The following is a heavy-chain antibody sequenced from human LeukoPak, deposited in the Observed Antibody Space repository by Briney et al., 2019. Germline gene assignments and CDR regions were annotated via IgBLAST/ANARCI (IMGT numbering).Heavy chain of an antibody. J-gene: IGHJ4*02. CDR1: GFTFSSYG. Sequence: PGGSLRLSXAASGFTFSSYGMHWVRQAPGKGLEWVAVIWYDGSNKYYADSVKGRFTSYRDNSKNTLYLQMNSLGAEDTAVYYCARLEAGRWLQKPLDYWGQGTLVTVSS. D-gene: IGHD5-24*01. CDR2: IWYDGSNK. CDR3: ARLEAGRWLQKPLDY. V-gene: IGHV3-33*01.